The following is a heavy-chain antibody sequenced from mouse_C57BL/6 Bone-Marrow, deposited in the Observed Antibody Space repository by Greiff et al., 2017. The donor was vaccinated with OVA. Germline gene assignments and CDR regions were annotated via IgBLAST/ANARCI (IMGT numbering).Heavy chain of an antibody. D-gene: IGHD1-1*01. Sequence: DVHLVESGGGLVQPGGSLSLSCAASGFTFTDYYMSWVRQPPGKALEWLGFIRNKANGYTTEYSASVKGRFTISRDNSQSILYLQMNALRAEDSATYYCARPYYYGSSSLFAYWGQGTLVTVSA. V-gene: IGHV7-3*01. CDR2: IRNKANGYTT. CDR1: GFTFTDYY. CDR3: ARPYYYGSSSLFAY. J-gene: IGHJ3*01.